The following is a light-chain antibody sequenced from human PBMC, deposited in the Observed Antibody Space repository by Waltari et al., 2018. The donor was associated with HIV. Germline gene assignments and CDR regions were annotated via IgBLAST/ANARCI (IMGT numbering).Light chain of an antibody. Sequence: QTALTQPASVSGSPGQSITISCTGTSSDVWAYNLVSWYQQHPGKAPRLIIYDVSERPAGVSNSFTGSKSGNTATLPISGLQAEDEADYYCCSYVSEIVPCVFGGGTKLTVL. CDR2: DVS. CDR1: SSDVWAYNL. CDR3: CSYVSEIVPCV. J-gene: IGLJ3*02. V-gene: IGLV2-23*02.